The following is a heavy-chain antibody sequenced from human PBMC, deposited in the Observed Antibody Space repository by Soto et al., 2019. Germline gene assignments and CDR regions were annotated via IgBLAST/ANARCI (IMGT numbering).Heavy chain of an antibody. CDR3: AKFSYDSSGYLFDY. Sequence: PGGSLRLSCAASGFTFSSYAMSWVRQAPGKGLEWVSAISSSGGSTYYADSVKGRFTISRDNSKNTLYLQMNSLRAEDTAVYYCAKFSYDSSGYLFDYWGQGTLVNVSS. D-gene: IGHD3-22*01. V-gene: IGHV3-23*01. CDR1: GFTFSSYA. J-gene: IGHJ4*02. CDR2: ISSSGGST.